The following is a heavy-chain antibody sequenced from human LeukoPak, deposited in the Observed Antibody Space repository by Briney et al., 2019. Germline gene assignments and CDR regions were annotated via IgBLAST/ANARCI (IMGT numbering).Heavy chain of an antibody. Sequence: PGGSLRLSCAASGFTFSSYGMHWVRQAPGKGLEWVAFIRYDGSNKYYADSVKGRFTISRDNSKNTLYLQMNSLRAEDTAVYYCAKEGDYDFWSGYSNFDYWGQGTLVTVSS. J-gene: IGHJ4*02. V-gene: IGHV3-30*02. D-gene: IGHD3-3*01. CDR2: IRYDGSNK. CDR3: AKEGDYDFWSGYSNFDY. CDR1: GFTFSSYG.